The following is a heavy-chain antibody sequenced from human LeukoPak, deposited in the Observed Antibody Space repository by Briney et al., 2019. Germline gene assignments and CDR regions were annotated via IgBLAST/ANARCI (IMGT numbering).Heavy chain of an antibody. CDR1: GFTFSSYS. CDR2: INSDGSST. J-gene: IGHJ3*02. Sequence: GGSLRLSCAASGFTFSSYSMNWVRQAPGKGLVWVSRINSDGSSTSYADSVKGRFTISRDNAKNTLYLQMNSLRAEDTAVYYCARVGYYYGVAFDIWGQGTMVTVSS. V-gene: IGHV3-74*01. D-gene: IGHD3-22*01. CDR3: ARVGYYYGVAFDI.